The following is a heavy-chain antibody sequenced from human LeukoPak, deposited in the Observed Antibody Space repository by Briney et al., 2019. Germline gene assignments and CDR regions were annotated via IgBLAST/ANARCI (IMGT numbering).Heavy chain of an antibody. Sequence: ASVKVSCKASGYTFTGYYMNWVRQAPGQGLEWMGWINPNSGGTNYAQKFQGRVTMTRDTSISTAYMELSRLRSDDTAVYYCARDQSGEFYYYYMDVWGKGTTVTISS. V-gene: IGHV1-2*02. D-gene: IGHD1-26*01. CDR2: INPNSGGT. CDR1: GYTFTGYY. J-gene: IGHJ6*03. CDR3: ARDQSGEFYYYYMDV.